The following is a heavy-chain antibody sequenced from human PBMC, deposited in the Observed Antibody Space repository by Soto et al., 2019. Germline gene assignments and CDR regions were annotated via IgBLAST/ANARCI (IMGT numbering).Heavy chain of an antibody. CDR2: ISNSGST. V-gene: IGHV4-39*01. CDR3: ARALGAARPRFDP. J-gene: IGHJ5*02. Sequence: QLQLQESGPGLVKPSETLSLTCTVSGDSISSSSYFWGWIRQPPGKGLEWIGSISNSGSTYYNPSLKSRVTISVDTSKNQCPLRLSSVTAADTAVYYCARALGAARPRFDPWGQGTLVTVSS. CDR1: GDSISSSSYF. D-gene: IGHD6-6*01.